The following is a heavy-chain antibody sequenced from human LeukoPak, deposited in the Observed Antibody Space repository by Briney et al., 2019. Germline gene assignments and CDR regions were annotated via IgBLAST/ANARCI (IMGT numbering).Heavy chain of an antibody. CDR3: ARDDASGAPFDY. CDR1: GFTFSDYY. D-gene: IGHD3-10*01. J-gene: IGHJ4*02. CDR2: ISSSGTTI. Sequence: GGSLRLSCAASGFTFSDYYMSWIRQAPGKGLEWVSYISSSGTTIYYADSVKGRFTISRDNAKNSLYLQMNSLRAEDTAVYYCARDDASGAPFDYWGQGTLVTVSS. V-gene: IGHV3-11*01.